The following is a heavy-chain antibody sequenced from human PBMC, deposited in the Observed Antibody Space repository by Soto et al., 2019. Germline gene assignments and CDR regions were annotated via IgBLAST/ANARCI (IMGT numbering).Heavy chain of an antibody. D-gene: IGHD2-15*01. J-gene: IGHJ4*02. CDR1: GASISSYL. V-gene: IGHV4-59*01. CDR3: ACSGGGSSDY. CDR2: MHYSGNS. Sequence: SETLSLTCTVSGASISSYLWNWMRQPPGKGLEWIGNMHYSGNSNYNPSLKSRVTISVDTSNNQFSLKLSSVTAADTAVYYCACSGGGSSDYWGQVTLVTFSS.